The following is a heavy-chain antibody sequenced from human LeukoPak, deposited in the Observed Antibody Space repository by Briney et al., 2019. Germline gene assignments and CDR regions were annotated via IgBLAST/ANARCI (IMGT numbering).Heavy chain of an antibody. J-gene: IGHJ4*02. D-gene: IGHD1-26*01. CDR2: IRSKAYGGTI. CDR3: SCSGSYFGPFDY. V-gene: IGHV3-49*04. CDR1: GFTFGDYD. Sequence: GGSLRLSCTASGFTFGDYDMSWVRQAPGKGLEWVGFIRSKAYGGTIEYAASVKGRFTISRDDSKSIAYLQMNSLKTEDTAAYYCSCSGSYFGPFDYWGQGTLVTVSS.